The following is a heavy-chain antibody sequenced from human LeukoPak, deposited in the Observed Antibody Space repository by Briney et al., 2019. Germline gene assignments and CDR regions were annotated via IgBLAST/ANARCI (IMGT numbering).Heavy chain of an antibody. D-gene: IGHD7-27*01. CDR2: INSDGSST. CDR3: AISRGLTGFDY. J-gene: IGHJ4*02. V-gene: IGHV3-74*01. CDR1: GFTFSSYW. Sequence: GGSLRLSCAASGFTFSSYWMHWVRQAPGKGLVWVSRINSDGSSTSCADSVKGRFTISRDNAKNTLYLQMNSLRAEDTAVYYCAISRGLTGFDYWGQGTLVTVSS.